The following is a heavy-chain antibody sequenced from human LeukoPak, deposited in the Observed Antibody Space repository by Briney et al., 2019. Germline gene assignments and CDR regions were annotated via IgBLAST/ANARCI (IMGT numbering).Heavy chain of an antibody. CDR3: ARGLGRWLQSLWYFDL. D-gene: IGHD5-24*01. V-gene: IGHV4-59*01. CDR1: GGSISSYY. Sequence: SETLSLTCTVSGGSISSYYWSWIRQPPGKGLEWIGYIYYSGSTNYNPSLKSRVTISVDTSKNQFSLKLSSVTAADTAVYYCARGLGRWLQSLWYFDLWGRGTLVTVSS. CDR2: IYYSGST. J-gene: IGHJ2*01.